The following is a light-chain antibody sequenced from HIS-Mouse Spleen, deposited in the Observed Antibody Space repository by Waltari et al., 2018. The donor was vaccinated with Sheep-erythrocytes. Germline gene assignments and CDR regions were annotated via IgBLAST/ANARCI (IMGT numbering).Light chain of an antibody. J-gene: IGLJ1*01. V-gene: IGLV2-11*01. Sequence: QSALTQPRSASGSPGQSVTIPCTGTSSDVGGYNYVSWYQQHTGKAPKLMIYDVSKRPSGVPDRFSGSKSGNTASLTISGLQAEDEADYYCCSYAGSYNHVFATGTKVTVL. CDR1: SSDVGGYNY. CDR3: CSYAGSYNHV. CDR2: DVS.